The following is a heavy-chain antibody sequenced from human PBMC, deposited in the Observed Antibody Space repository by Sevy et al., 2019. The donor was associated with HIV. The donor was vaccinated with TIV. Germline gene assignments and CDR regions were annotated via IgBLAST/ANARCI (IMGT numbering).Heavy chain of an antibody. CDR3: ARGSGGYDEGYLDY. V-gene: IGHV3-53*01. Sequence: GGSLRLSCAASGFTVSSNYMSWVRQAPGKGLEWVSIIYSGGSIYYADSVKGRFTISRDNSKNTLYLQMNSLRAEDTAMYYCARGSGGYDEGYLDYWGQGTLVTVSS. CDR1: GFTVSSNY. J-gene: IGHJ4*02. D-gene: IGHD5-12*01. CDR2: IYSGGSI.